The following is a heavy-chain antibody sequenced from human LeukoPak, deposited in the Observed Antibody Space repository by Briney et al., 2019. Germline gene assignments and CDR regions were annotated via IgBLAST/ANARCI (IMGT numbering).Heavy chain of an antibody. D-gene: IGHD2-2*01. CDR3: AIPPVVAADRY. CDR1: GFPFSNYA. CDR2: ISGDDTNT. Sequence: GGSLRLSCAASGFPFSNYAMSWVRQAPGKGLEWVSVISGDDTNTYYADSVKGRFTISRDNSKNTLYLQMNSLRAEDTAVYYCAIPPVVAADRYWGQGTLVTVSS. V-gene: IGHV3-23*01. J-gene: IGHJ4*02.